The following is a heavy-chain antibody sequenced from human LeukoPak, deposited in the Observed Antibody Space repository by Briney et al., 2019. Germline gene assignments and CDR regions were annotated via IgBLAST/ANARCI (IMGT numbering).Heavy chain of an antibody. V-gene: IGHV3-23*01. CDR1: GFTFSSYA. CDR3: AKEGWYDGFSR. J-gene: IGHJ4*02. D-gene: IGHD6-19*01. Sequence: GGSLRLSCAASGFTFSSYAMSWVGQAPGKGLEWVSAISASGGSTYYADSVKGRFTISRDNSKNTLYLKMNSLRAEDTAVYYCAKEGWYDGFSRWGQGTLVTVSS. CDR2: ISASGGST.